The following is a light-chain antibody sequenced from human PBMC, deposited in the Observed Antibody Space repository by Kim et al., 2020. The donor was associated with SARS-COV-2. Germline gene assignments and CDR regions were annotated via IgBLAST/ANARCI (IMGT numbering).Light chain of an antibody. Sequence: EIVLTQSRATLSLSPGERVTLSCRASQSVSTYLTWYQQKPGQAPRLLIYDASKRATGIPARFSGSGSGTDFSLTISSLEPEDFAVYYCQQRNAWPLTFGQGTRLEIK. V-gene: IGKV3-11*01. CDR1: QSVSTY. J-gene: IGKJ5*01. CDR3: QQRNAWPLT. CDR2: DAS.